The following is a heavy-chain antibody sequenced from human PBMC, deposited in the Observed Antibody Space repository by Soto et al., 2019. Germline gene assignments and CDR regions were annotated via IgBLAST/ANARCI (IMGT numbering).Heavy chain of an antibody. CDR2: ISAYNGNT. CDR3: ARGQQWLAETTNWFDP. J-gene: IGHJ5*02. Sequence: ASVKVSCKASGYTFTSYGISWVRQAPAQGLEWMGWISAYNGNTNYAQKLQGRVTMTTDTSTSTAYMELRSLRSDDTAVYYCARGQQWLAETTNWFDPWGQGTLVTVSS. V-gene: IGHV1-18*01. CDR1: GYTFTSYG. D-gene: IGHD6-19*01.